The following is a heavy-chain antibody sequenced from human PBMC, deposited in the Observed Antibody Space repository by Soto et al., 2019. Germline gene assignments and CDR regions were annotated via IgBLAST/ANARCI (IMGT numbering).Heavy chain of an antibody. CDR2: ISHSGIT. CDR3: ARILTSGSFNGGRRVVSWFLDL. CDR1: GGSLSSSS. V-gene: IGHV4-34*01. J-gene: IGHJ2*01. Sequence: QVQLQQWGGGLLKPSETLSLTCAVYGGSLSSSSWTWIRQTPGRELEWIGDISHSGITDYNSSLKSRVAMSIDTSKNQFSVRLASVTAADTGVYFCARILTSGSFNGGRRVVSWFLDLWGRGTLVTVSS. D-gene: IGHD5-12*01.